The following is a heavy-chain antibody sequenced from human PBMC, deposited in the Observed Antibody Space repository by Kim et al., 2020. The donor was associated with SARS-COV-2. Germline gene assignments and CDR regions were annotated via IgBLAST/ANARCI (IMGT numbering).Heavy chain of an antibody. CDR2: TYYRSKWYN. Sequence: SQTLSLTCAISGDSVSSNSAAWNWIRQSPSRGLEWLGRTYYRSKWYNDYAVSVKSRITINPDTSKNQFSLQLNSVTPEDTAVYYCATAYYYDSSGYYYDAFDIWGQGTRVTVSS. V-gene: IGHV6-1*01. CDR1: GDSVSSNSAA. J-gene: IGHJ3*02. CDR3: ATAYYYDSSGYYYDAFDI. D-gene: IGHD3-22*01.